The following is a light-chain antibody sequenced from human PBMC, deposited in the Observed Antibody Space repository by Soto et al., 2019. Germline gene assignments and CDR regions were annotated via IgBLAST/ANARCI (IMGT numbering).Light chain of an antibody. CDR1: QSVSSSY. J-gene: IGKJ1*01. V-gene: IGKV3-20*01. CDR3: QQYGSSPGT. CDR2: GAS. Sequence: EIVLTQSPGTLSLSPGERATLSCRASQSVSSSYLAWYQQKPGQAPRLLIYGASSRATVIPDRFSGSGSGTGLTLTIRRLEPKDFAVYYCQQYGSSPGTFGQGTKVEIK.